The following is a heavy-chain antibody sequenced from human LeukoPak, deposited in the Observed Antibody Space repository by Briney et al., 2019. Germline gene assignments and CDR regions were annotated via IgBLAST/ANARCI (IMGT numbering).Heavy chain of an antibody. J-gene: IGHJ4*02. V-gene: IGHV3-23*01. CDR2: ISGDAGST. D-gene: IGHD3-10*01. CDR3: AKAPTGIYY. Sequence: GGSLRLSCAASGFTFSSYAMTWVRQAPGKGLEWVSTISGDAGSTFYADSVKGRFTISRDNSKNTLYLLMNSLRAEDTAVYYRAKAPTGIYYWGQGILVTVSS. CDR1: GFTFSSYA.